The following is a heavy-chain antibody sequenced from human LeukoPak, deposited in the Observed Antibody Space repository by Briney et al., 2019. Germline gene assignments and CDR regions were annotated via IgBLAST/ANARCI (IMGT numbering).Heavy chain of an antibody. V-gene: IGHV4-4*07. J-gene: IGHJ5*01. CDR1: GGSISTYY. D-gene: IGHD3-10*01. CDR3: ARDHYGSGSYKSYFYS. CDR2: LYSSGST. Sequence: SETLSLTCAVSGGSISTYYWSWLRQPAGKGLEWIGRLYSSGSTKYNPSLKSRVTISVGDSNNQFTLKLTSVTAADTAVYYCARDHYGSGSYKSYFYSWGQGIRVTVSS.